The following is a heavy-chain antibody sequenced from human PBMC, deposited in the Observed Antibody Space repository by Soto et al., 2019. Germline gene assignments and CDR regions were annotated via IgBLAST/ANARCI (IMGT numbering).Heavy chain of an antibody. D-gene: IGHD5-18*01. Sequence: VASMKVSCKASGFTFTNSAVQWGRQVRGQRLEWIGWIVVGSGRTDYAQKFQGRVTLTRDKSTSTAYMELSSLRSEDTAVYYCATDQGYSYGYGTYWGQGTLVTVSS. J-gene: IGHJ4*02. CDR1: GFTFTNSA. V-gene: IGHV1-58*01. CDR2: IVVGSGRT. CDR3: ATDQGYSYGYGTY.